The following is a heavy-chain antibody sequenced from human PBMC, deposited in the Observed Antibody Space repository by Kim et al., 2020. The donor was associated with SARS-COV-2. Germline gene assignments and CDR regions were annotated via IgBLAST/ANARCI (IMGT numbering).Heavy chain of an antibody. D-gene: IGHD3-10*01. CDR3: ARGGGSGSYSGDAFDI. Sequence: GGSLRLSCAASGFTFSSYDMHWVRQATGKGLEWVSAIGTAGDTYYPGSVKGRFTISRENAKNSLYLQMNSLRAGDTAVYYCARGGGSGSYSGDAFDIWGQPPMLTVSS. V-gene: IGHV3-13*04. CDR1: GFTFSSYD. CDR2: IGTAGDT. J-gene: IGHJ3*02.